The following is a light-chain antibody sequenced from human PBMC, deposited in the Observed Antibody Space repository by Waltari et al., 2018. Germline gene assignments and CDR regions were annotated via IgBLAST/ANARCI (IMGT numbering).Light chain of an antibody. CDR3: TSYTSTNTVI. Sequence: QSVLTQPASVSGSPGQSITISCTGTSSDIGGSNYVPWYQQPPGKAPKLMIYDVSRWPSGVSHRFSGSKSGNTASLTISGLQAEDEAHYYCTSYTSTNTVIFGGGTKVTVL. J-gene: IGLJ2*01. V-gene: IGLV2-14*03. CDR1: SSDIGGSNY. CDR2: DVS.